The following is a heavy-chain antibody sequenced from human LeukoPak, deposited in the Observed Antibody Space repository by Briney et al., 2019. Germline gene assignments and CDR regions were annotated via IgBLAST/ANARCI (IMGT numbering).Heavy chain of an antibody. CDR3: AREDYYDSSGHYYGWFDP. CDR2: ISACNGNT. J-gene: IGHJ5*02. D-gene: IGHD3-22*01. Sequence: ASVKVSCKASGYTFTSYGISWVRQAPGQGLEWMGWISACNGNTNYAQKLQGRVTMTTDTSTSTAYMELRSLRSDDTAVYYCAREDYYDSSGHYYGWFDPWGQGTLVTVSS. V-gene: IGHV1-18*01. CDR1: GYTFTSYG.